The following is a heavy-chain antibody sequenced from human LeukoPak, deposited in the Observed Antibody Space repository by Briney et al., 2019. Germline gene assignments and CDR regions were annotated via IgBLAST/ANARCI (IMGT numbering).Heavy chain of an antibody. V-gene: IGHV4-31*03. Sequence: SQTLSLTCTVSGGSISSGGYYWSWIRQHPGKGLEWIGYIYYSGSTYYNPSLKSRVTISVDTSKNQFSLKLSSVTAADTAVYYCARVAPAAIPYYYYYYYMDVWGKGTTVTVSS. CDR2: IYYSGST. J-gene: IGHJ6*03. CDR3: ARVAPAAIPYYYYYYYMDV. D-gene: IGHD2-2*01. CDR1: GGSISSGGYY.